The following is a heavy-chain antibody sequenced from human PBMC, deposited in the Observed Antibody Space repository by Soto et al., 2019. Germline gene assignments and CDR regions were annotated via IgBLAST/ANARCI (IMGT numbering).Heavy chain of an antibody. D-gene: IGHD3-22*01. V-gene: IGHV1-58*02. J-gene: IGHJ3*02. CDR2: IVVGSGNT. CDR3: AAAKNYYDSSGYYYAFDI. CDR1: GVTFTSSA. Sequence: SVKVSCKASGVTFTSSAMQWVRQARGQRLEWIGWIVVGSGNTNYAQKFQERVTITRDMSTSTAYMELSSLRSEDTAVYYCAAAKNYYDSSGYYYAFDIWGQGTMVTVSS.